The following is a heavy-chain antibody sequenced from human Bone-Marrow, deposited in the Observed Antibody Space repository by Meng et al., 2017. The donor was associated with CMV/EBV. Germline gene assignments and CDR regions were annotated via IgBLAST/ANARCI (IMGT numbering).Heavy chain of an antibody. CDR1: GYTFTSYG. CDR2: ISAYNGNT. CDR3: ARAPAYCSSTSCLRDYYYYGMDV. V-gene: IGHV1-18*01. J-gene: IGHJ6*02. D-gene: IGHD2-2*01. Sequence: ASVKVSCKASGYTFTSYGISWVRQAPGQGLEWMGWISAYNGNTNYAQKLQGRVTMTTDTSTSTAYMELSSLRSEDTAVYYCARAPAYCSSTSCLRDYYYYGMDVWGQGTTVTVSS.